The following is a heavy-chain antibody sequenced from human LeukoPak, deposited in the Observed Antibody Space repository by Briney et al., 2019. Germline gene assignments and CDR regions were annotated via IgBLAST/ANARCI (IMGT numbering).Heavy chain of an antibody. CDR2: IWYDGSNK. CDR1: GFTFSSYG. V-gene: IGHV3-33*01. CDR3: ARDPDLRDGYNFYGMTS. J-gene: IGHJ6*02. Sequence: PGGSLRLSCAASGFTFSSYGMHWVRQAPGKGLEWVAVIWYDGSNKYYADSVKGRFTISRDNSKNTLYLQMNSLRAEDTAVYYCARDPDLRDGYNFYGMTSGAKGPRSPSP.